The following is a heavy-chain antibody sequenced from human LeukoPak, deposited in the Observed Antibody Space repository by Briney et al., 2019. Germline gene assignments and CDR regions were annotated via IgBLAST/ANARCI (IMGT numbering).Heavy chain of an antibody. CDR3: SRNGLVDFDY. CDR1: GFAFDDFA. V-gene: IGHV3-49*04. CDR2: IRRRAYGGAA. J-gene: IGHJ4*02. Sequence: GGSLRLSCTTSGFAFDDFAMSWVRQPAGKGLEWVGFIRRRAYGGAAEYAASVKGRFIISRDDSKGIAYLQMNSLKTEDTAVYYCSRNGLVDFDYWGQGSRIIVSP.